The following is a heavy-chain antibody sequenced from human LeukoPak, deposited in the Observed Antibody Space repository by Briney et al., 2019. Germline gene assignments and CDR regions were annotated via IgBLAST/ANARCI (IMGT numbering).Heavy chain of an antibody. CDR2: IYYSGST. J-gene: IGHJ4*02. CDR1: GVSISSYY. V-gene: IGHV4-59*01. D-gene: IGHD2-15*01. Sequence: PSETLSLTCTVSGVSISSYYWSWIRQPPGKGLEWFGYIYYSGSTNYNHSHKSRVTISIDTSKDQFSLKRSSVTAADTAVYYCARGPRLYCTGCNCYELDYWGQGTLVTVSS. CDR3: ARGPRLYCTGCNCYELDY.